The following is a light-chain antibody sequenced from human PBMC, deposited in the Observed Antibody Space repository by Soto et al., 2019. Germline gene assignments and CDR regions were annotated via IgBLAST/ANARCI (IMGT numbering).Light chain of an antibody. CDR3: QQYYNWPSLT. CDR2: GAS. J-gene: IGKJ4*01. V-gene: IGKV3-15*01. Sequence: EIVMTQSPATLSVSPGERATLSCRASQSVSSNLAWYQQKPGQAPRLLIYGASTRATGIPARFSGSGSGTEFTLIISSLQSEDFAVYYCQQYYNWPSLTFGGGTKVEIK. CDR1: QSVSSN.